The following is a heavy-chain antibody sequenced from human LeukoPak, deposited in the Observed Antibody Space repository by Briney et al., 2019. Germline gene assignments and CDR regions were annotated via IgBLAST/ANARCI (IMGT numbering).Heavy chain of an antibody. CDR1: GYTFTSYY. Sequence: ASVKVSCKASGYTFTSYYMHWVRQAPGQGLEWMGIINPSGGSTSYAQKFQGRVTITADKSTSTAYMELSSLRSEDTAVYYCARDDRTWIQLDWGQGTLVTVSS. J-gene: IGHJ4*02. D-gene: IGHD5-18*01. CDR3: ARDDRTWIQLD. CDR2: INPSGGST. V-gene: IGHV1-46*01.